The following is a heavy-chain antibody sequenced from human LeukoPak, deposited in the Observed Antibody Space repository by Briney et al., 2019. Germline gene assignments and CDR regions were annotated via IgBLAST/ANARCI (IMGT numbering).Heavy chain of an antibody. J-gene: IGHJ4*02. Sequence: PSETLSLTCTVSGGSISSGTYYWGWIRQPPGKGLEWIGSIYYSGNTYYNPSLKSRVSISVDTSKNQFSLKMTSVTAADTAVYYCARLGFSSGWDFDYWGQGTLVTVSS. CDR1: GGSISSGTYY. D-gene: IGHD6-19*01. CDR2: IYYSGNT. CDR3: ARLGFSSGWDFDY. V-gene: IGHV4-39*01.